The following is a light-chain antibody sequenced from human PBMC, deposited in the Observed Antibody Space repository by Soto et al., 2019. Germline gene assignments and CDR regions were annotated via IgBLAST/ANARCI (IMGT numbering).Light chain of an antibody. J-gene: IGKJ1*01. V-gene: IGKV3-20*01. CDR1: QSVSSSY. Sequence: EIGMTQSPATPSVSPGERATLSRRASQSVSSSYLAWYQQKPGQAPRLLIYGASSRATGIPDRFSGSGSGTDFTLTISRLEPEDFAVYYCQQYGSSFWTFGQGTKVDIK. CDR2: GAS. CDR3: QQYGSSFWT.